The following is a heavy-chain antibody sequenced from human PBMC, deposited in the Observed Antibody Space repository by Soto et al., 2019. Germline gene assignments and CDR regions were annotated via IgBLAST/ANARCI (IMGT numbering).Heavy chain of an antibody. D-gene: IGHD3-22*01. V-gene: IGHV3-30-3*01. J-gene: IGHJ4*02. CDR2: ISYDGSNK. CDR1: GFTFSNYA. Sequence: RLSCAASGFTFSNYAMHWVRQAPGKGLELVAIISYDGSNKYYAESVRGRFTVSRDNPKNTLYLQMSTLRPEDTAVYYCARDLSRGITMIALEIHYWGQGTLVTVSS. CDR3: ARDLSRGITMIALEIHY.